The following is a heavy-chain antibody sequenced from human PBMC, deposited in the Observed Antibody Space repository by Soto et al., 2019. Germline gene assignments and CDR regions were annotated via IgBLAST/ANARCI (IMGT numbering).Heavy chain of an antibody. J-gene: IGHJ6*02. CDR2: IYYSGST. CDR3: ARGSPEYDILTGYYPSYGMDV. Sequence: SETLSLTCTVSGGSISSYYWSWIRQPPGKGLEWIGYIYYSGSTNYNPSLKSRVTISVDTSKNQFSLKLSSVTAADTAVYYCARGSPEYDILTGYYPSYGMDVWGQGTTVTVSS. D-gene: IGHD3-9*01. CDR1: GGSISSYY. V-gene: IGHV4-59*01.